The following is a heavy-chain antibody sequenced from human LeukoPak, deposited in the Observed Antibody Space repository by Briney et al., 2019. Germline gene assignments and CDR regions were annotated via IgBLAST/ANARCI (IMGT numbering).Heavy chain of an antibody. CDR1: GFTFRSFW. CDR3: AHSGDSSGYYSYAFDI. D-gene: IGHD3-22*01. J-gene: IGHJ3*02. CDR2: IKQDGSEK. V-gene: IGHV3-7*01. Sequence: GGSLRLSCAASGFTFRSFWMSWVRQAPGKGLECVANIKQDGSEKYYVDSVKGRFTISGDNAKKSLYLQMNSLRAEDAAVYYCAHSGDSSGYYSYAFDIWGQGTMVTVSS.